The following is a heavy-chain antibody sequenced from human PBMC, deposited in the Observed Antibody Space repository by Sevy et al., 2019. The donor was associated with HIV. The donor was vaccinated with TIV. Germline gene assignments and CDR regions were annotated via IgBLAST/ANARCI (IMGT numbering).Heavy chain of an antibody. Sequence: GGSLRLSCAASGFTFSDYYMSWIRQAPGKGLEWVSYISSSGSTIYYADSVKGRFTISRDNAKNSLYLQMNSLRAEDTAVYYCARDRPETGGVFWSGYYTNDYWGQGTLVTVSS. CDR2: ISSSGSTI. D-gene: IGHD3-3*01. J-gene: IGHJ4*02. V-gene: IGHV3-11*01. CDR3: ARDRPETGGVFWSGYYTNDY. CDR1: GFTFSDYY.